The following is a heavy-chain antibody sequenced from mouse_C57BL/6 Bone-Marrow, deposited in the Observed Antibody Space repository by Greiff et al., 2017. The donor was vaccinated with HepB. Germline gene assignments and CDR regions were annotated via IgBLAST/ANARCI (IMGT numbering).Heavy chain of an antibody. CDR1: GYTFTSYW. Sequence: QVQLQQPGAELVKPGASVKLSCKASGYTFTSYWMQWVKQRPGQGLEWIGEIDPSDSYTNYNQKFKGKATLTVDTSSSTAYMQRSSLTSEDSAVYYCARLYYGSSYGYFDVWGTGTTVTVSS. CDR3: ARLYYGSSYGYFDV. J-gene: IGHJ1*03. D-gene: IGHD1-1*01. V-gene: IGHV1-50*01. CDR2: IDPSDSYT.